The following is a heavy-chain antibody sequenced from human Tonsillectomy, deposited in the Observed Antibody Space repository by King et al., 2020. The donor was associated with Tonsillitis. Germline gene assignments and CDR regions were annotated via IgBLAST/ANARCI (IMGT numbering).Heavy chain of an antibody. CDR3: ARITMITLGGVIVGNWFGG. J-gene: IGHJ5*02. CDR2: INPSDSYT. Sequence: QLVQSGAEVKKPGAYLRISCKGSGYIYDSYWIIWVRQLPGKGLEWMGRINPSDSYTDYSPSFQGHVTISSDKSISTASLQWSSLKASDTAMYYCARITMITLGGVIVGNWFGGWGQRTLVTVPS. D-gene: IGHD3-16*02. V-gene: IGHV5-10-1*01. CDR1: GYIYDSYW.